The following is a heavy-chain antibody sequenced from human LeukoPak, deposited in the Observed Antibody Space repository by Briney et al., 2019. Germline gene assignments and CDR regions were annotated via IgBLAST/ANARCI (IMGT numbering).Heavy chain of an antibody. CDR3: AKGPWIKLWSGYNWLDP. V-gene: IGHV1-8*01. D-gene: IGHD5-18*01. CDR2: MNPNSGNT. CDR1: GYTFTSYD. Sequence: ASVKVSCKASGYTFTSYDINWVRQATGQGLEWMGWMNPNSGNTGYAQKFQGGVTMTRNTSISTAYMELSSLRSEDTAVYYCAKGPWIKLWSGYNWLDPWGQGTLVTVSS. J-gene: IGHJ5*02.